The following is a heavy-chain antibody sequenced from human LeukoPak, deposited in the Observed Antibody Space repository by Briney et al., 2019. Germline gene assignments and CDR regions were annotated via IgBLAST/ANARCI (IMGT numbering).Heavy chain of an antibody. D-gene: IGHD3-9*01. CDR1: GFTFSSYG. V-gene: IGHV3-30*18. CDR3: AKEGLHYDILTGSIYYYGMDV. CDR2: ISYDGSNK. Sequence: PGGSLRLSCAASGFTFSSYGVHWVRQAPGKGLEWVAVISYDGSNKYYADSVKGRFTISRDNSKNTLYLQMNSLRAEDTAVYYCAKEGLHYDILTGSIYYYGMDVWGQGTTVTVSS. J-gene: IGHJ6*02.